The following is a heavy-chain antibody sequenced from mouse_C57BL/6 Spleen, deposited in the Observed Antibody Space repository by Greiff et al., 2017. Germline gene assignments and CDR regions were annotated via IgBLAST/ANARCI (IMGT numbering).Heavy chain of an antibody. V-gene: IGHV5-17*01. D-gene: IGHD1-1*01. CDR3: AREGLLRFYAMDY. CDR2: ISSGSSTI. Sequence: EVKLEESGGGLVKPGGSLKLSCAASGFTFSDYGMHWVRQAPEKGLEWVAYISSGSSTIYYADTVKGRFTISRDNAKNTLFLQMTSLRSEDTAMYYCAREGLLRFYAMDYWGQGTSVTVSS. CDR1: GFTFSDYG. J-gene: IGHJ4*01.